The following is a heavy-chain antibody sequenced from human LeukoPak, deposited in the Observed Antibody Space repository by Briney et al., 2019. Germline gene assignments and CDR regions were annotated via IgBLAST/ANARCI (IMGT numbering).Heavy chain of an antibody. J-gene: IGHJ4*02. V-gene: IGHV1-69*05. D-gene: IGHD3-3*01. CDR1: GGTFSSYA. CDR2: IVPIFGTA. Sequence: SVTVSCTASGGTFSSYAISWVRQAPGQGLEWMGGIVPIFGTANYAQKFQGRVTITTDESTSTAYMELSSLRSEDTAVYYCARGGITIFGVVSRFTYFDYWGQGTLVTVSS. CDR3: ARGGITIFGVVSRFTYFDY.